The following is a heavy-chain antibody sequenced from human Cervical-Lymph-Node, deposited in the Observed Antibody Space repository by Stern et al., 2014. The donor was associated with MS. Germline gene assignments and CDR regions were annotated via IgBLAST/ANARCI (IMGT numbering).Heavy chain of an antibody. Sequence: EESGPVLVKPTETLMLTCTVSGFSLSNARMGVSWIRQPPGKALEWLAHIFSHGAQCYSTPMESRLTIFKDTSKSQVVLTMTNMDPVDTATYFCARILYDGAYRGDYWGQGTLVTVSS. CDR1: GFSLSNARMG. D-gene: IGHD3-10*01. J-gene: IGHJ4*02. CDR3: ARILYDGAYRGDY. V-gene: IGHV2-26*01. CDR2: IFSHGAQ.